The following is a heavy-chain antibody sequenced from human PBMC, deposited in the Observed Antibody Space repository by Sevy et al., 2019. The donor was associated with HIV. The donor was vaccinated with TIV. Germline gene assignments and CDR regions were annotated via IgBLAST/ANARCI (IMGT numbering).Heavy chain of an antibody. Sequence: GGSLRLSCAASGFTVSSDYMSWVRQAPGKGLEWVSLIYSGTSTHYADSVKGRFTIARDNTKNTQFLQMNSLRAEDTAVDYCAGDLASWSSGDDDLDFWGQGTMVTVSS. CDR2: IYSGTST. D-gene: IGHD2-21*01. CDR3: AGDLASWSSGDDDLDF. V-gene: IGHV3-53*01. CDR1: GFTVSSDY. J-gene: IGHJ4*01.